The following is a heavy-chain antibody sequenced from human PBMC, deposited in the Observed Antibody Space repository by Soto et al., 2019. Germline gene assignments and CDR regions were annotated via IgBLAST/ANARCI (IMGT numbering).Heavy chain of an antibody. CDR2: IRSKANSYAT. D-gene: IGHD4-17*01. V-gene: IGHV3-73*02. J-gene: IGHJ3*02. CDR1: GFTFSGSA. CDR3: TRHEDYGDSDAFDI. Sequence: EVQLVESGGGLVQPGGSLKLSCAASGFTFSGSAMHWVRQASEKGLEWVGRIRSKANSYATAYAASVKGRFTISRDDSKNTAYLQMNSLKTEDTAVYYCTRHEDYGDSDAFDIWGQGTMVTVSS.